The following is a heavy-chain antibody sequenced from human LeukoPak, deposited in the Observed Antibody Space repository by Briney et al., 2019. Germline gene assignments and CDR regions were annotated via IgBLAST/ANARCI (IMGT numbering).Heavy chain of an antibody. V-gene: IGHV1-18*01. CDR2: ISAYNGNT. Sequence: ASVKVSCKASGYTFTSYGISWVRQAPGQGLEWMGWISAYNGNTNYAQKLQGRVTMTTDTSTSTAYMEVRSLRSDDTAVYYCAREQSITIFGMVIISNWFDPWGQGTLVTVSS. CDR3: AREQSITIFGMVIISNWFDP. CDR1: GYTFTSYG. J-gene: IGHJ5*02. D-gene: IGHD3-3*01.